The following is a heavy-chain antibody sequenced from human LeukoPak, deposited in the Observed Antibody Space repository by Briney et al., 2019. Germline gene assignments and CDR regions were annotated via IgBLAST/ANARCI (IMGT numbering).Heavy chain of an antibody. CDR1: GYTFTSYG. D-gene: IGHD2/OR15-2a*01. Sequence: ASVKVSCKASGYTFTSYGISWVRQAPGQGLEWMGWISGYNGKTNYAQKLQGRVTMTTDTSTSTAYMELRSLRSDDTAVYYCAKDSAKKYDDYWGQGTLVTVSS. CDR3: AKDSAKKYDDY. CDR2: ISGYNGKT. J-gene: IGHJ4*02. V-gene: IGHV1-18*01.